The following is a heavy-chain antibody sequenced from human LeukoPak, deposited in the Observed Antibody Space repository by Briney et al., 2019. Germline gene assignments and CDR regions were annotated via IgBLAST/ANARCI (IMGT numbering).Heavy chain of an antibody. CDR3: ARAEYYYYYMDV. CDR1: GGSISSVGYY. CDR2: IYYSAST. J-gene: IGHJ6*03. V-gene: IGHV4-31*03. Sequence: SETLSLTCIVSGGSISSVGYYWSWIRQHPGKRLEWIGYIYYSASTYYNPSLKSRVTISVDTSKHQFSLKLSSVTAADTAVYYCARAEYYYYYMDVSRKGTTVTASS.